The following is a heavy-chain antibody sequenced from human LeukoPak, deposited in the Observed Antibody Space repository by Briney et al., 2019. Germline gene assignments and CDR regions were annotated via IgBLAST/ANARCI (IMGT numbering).Heavy chain of an antibody. J-gene: IGHJ5*02. V-gene: IGHV3-21*01. D-gene: IGHD3-9*01. Sequence: PGGSLRLSCAASGLTFSSYSMNWVCQAPGKGLEWVSSISSSSSYIYYADSVKGRFTISGDNAKNSLYLQMNSLRAEDTAVYYCARAPRTLRYFDWSPPNWFDPWGQGTLVTVSS. CDR1: GLTFSSYS. CDR2: ISSSSSYI. CDR3: ARAPRTLRYFDWSPPNWFDP.